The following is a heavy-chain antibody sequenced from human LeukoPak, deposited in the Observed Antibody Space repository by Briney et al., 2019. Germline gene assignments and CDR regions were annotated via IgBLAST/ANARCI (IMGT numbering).Heavy chain of an antibody. CDR1: GFTFSSYG. J-gene: IGHJ4*02. CDR2: IWYDGSNK. CDR3: ARDLSSSSGWTFGY. D-gene: IGHD6-19*01. Sequence: PGRSLRLSCAASGFTFSSYGMHWVRQAPGKGLEWVAVIWYDGSNKYYADSVKGRFTISRDNSKNTLYLQMNSLRAEDTAVYYCARDLSSSSGWTFGYWGQGTLITVSS. V-gene: IGHV3-33*01.